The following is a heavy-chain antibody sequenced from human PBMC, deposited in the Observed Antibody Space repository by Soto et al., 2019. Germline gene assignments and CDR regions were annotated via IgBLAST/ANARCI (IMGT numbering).Heavy chain of an antibody. CDR2: INPSGGST. V-gene: IGHV1-46*01. J-gene: IGHJ5*02. CDR3: ARDRAGIVVVTAIRNWFDP. Sequence: GASVKVSCKASGYTFTSYYMHWVRQAPGQGLEWMGIINPSGGSTSYAQKFQGRVTMTRDTSTSTVYMELSSLRSEDTAVYYCARDRAGIVVVTAIRNWFDPWGQGTLVTVSS. D-gene: IGHD2-21*02. CDR1: GYTFTSYY.